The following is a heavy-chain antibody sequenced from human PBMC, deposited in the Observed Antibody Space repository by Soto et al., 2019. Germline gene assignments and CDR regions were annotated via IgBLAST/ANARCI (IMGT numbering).Heavy chain of an antibody. Sequence: ASVKVSCKASGYTFTSYGISWVRQAPGQGLEWMGWISAYNGNTNYAQKLQGRVPMTTDTSTSTAYMEPRSLRSDDTAVYYCASLAHPVHDYDFWSGYYYFDYWGQGTLVTVSS. CDR1: GYTFTSYG. J-gene: IGHJ4*02. D-gene: IGHD3-3*01. V-gene: IGHV1-18*01. CDR3: ASLAHPVHDYDFWSGYYYFDY. CDR2: ISAYNGNT.